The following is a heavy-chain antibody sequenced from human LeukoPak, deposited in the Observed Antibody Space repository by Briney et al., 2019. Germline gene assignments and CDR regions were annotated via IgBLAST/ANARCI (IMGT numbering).Heavy chain of an antibody. Sequence: SVKVSCKASGGTFSSYAISWLRQAPGQGLEWMGGIIPIFGTANYAQKFQGRVTITADESTSTAYMELSSLRSEDTAVYYCAEEVYYDSSGYYPNWFDPWGQGTLVTVSS. CDR2: IIPIFGTA. CDR3: AEEVYYDSSGYYPNWFDP. V-gene: IGHV1-69*01. D-gene: IGHD3-22*01. CDR1: GGTFSSYA. J-gene: IGHJ5*02.